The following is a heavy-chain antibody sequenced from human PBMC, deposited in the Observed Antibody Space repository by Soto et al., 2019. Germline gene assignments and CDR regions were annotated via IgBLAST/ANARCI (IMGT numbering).Heavy chain of an antibody. CDR2: TYYRSKWYN. CDR1: GDSVSSNSGA. Sequence: SQTLSLTCAISGDSVSSNSGAWNWIRQSPSRGLEWLGRTYYRSKWYNDYAVTVKSRITINPDTSTNQFSLQLNSVTPEDTAVYYCARLGDCSSTSCQDYYYYGMDVWGQGTTVTVSS. CDR3: ARLGDCSSTSCQDYYYYGMDV. V-gene: IGHV6-1*01. D-gene: IGHD2-2*01. J-gene: IGHJ6*02.